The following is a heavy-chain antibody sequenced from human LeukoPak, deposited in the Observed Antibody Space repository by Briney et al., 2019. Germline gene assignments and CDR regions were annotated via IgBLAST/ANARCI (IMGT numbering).Heavy chain of an antibody. CDR2: IYYSGST. V-gene: IGHV4-39*01. D-gene: IGHD4-17*01. CDR1: GGSISSSSYY. CDR3: ASDTYGAYYFDY. Sequence: SETLSLTCTVSGGSISSSSYYWGWIRQPPGKGLEWIGSIYYSGSTYNNPSLKSRVTISVDTSKNQFSLKLSSVTAADTAVYYCASDTYGAYYFDYWGQGTLVTVSS. J-gene: IGHJ4*02.